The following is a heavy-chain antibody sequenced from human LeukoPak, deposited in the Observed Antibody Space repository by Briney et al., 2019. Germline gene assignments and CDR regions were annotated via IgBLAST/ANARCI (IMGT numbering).Heavy chain of an antibody. CDR1: GGSISSGGYS. Sequence: SQTLSLTCAVSGGSISSGGYSWSWIRQPPGKGLEWIGYIYQSGGTYYNPSLKSRVTISVDKSKNHFSLNLTSVTAADTAMYFCARAYSSSWSNAFDIWGQGTIVTVSS. V-gene: IGHV4-30-2*01. D-gene: IGHD6-13*01. CDR2: IYQSGGT. CDR3: ARAYSSSWSNAFDI. J-gene: IGHJ3*02.